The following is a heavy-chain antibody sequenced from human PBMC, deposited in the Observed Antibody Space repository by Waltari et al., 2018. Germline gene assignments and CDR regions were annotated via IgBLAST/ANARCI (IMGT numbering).Heavy chain of an antibody. CDR2: TSPTGGT. J-gene: IGHJ4*02. V-gene: IGHV4-4*07. Sequence: QVQLQESGPGLVKPSETLSLTCTVSRGSISGYYWSWIRQPAGKGLEWIGFTSPTGGTDYNPALKSRVTMSSDTSKNQVFLHLNSVTAADTAVFYCARHWNHDILADSFDLWGQGTRVTISP. CDR1: RGSISGYY. D-gene: IGHD3-9*01. CDR3: ARHWNHDILADSFDL.